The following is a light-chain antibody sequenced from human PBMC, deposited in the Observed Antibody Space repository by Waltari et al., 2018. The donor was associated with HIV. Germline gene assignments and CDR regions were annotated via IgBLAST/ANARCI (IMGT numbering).Light chain of an antibody. Sequence: QSALTQPASVSGSPGPSITIPCTGTRSDVGGYNYVPWYQQHPGKAPKLMIYEVSNRPSGVSNRFSGSKSGNTASLTISGLQAEDEADYYCSSYTSSSTLVFGGGTKLTVL. CDR1: RSDVGGYNY. J-gene: IGLJ2*01. CDR3: SSYTSSSTLV. V-gene: IGLV2-14*01. CDR2: EVS.